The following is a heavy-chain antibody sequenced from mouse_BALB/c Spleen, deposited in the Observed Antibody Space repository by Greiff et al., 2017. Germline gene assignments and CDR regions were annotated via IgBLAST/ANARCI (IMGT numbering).Heavy chain of an antibody. V-gene: IGHV1S56*01. D-gene: IGHD2-2*01. CDR1: GYTFTSYY. CDR3: ARGGGYYDAMDY. Sequence: QVQLQQSGPELVKPGASVKMSCKASGYTFTSYYIHWVKQRPGQGLEWIGWIYPGDGSTKYNEKFKGKTTLTADKSSSTAYMLLSSLTSEDSAIYFCARGGGYYDAMDYWGQGTSVTVSS. J-gene: IGHJ4*01. CDR2: IYPGDGST.